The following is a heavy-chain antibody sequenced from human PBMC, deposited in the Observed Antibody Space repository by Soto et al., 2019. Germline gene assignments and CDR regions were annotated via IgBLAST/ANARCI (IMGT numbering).Heavy chain of an antibody. CDR3: ARDQLEGNWFDP. J-gene: IGHJ5*02. CDR1: GGSISSGGYS. D-gene: IGHD1-1*01. CDR2: IYHSGST. V-gene: IGHV4-30-2*01. Sequence: QLQLQESGSGLVRPSQTLSLTCAVSGGSISSGGYSWNWIRQPPGKGLEWIGYIYHSGSTLYNPSLSRRVPISVDTSKNPCSLKLSSVTAADTAVSYCARDQLEGNWFDPWGQGTLVTVSS.